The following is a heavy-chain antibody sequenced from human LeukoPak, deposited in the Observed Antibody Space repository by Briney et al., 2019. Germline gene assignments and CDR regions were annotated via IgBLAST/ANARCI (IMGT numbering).Heavy chain of an antibody. V-gene: IGHV1-69*01. CDR3: ARDDPIWFGAVKVNYYGMDV. J-gene: IGHJ6*04. CDR2: IIPIFGTA. CDR1: GGTFSSYA. Sequence: SVKVSCKASGGTFSSYAISWVRQAPGQGLEWMGGIIPIFGTANYAQKFQGRVTITADESTSTAYMELSSLRSEDTAVYYCARDDPIWFGAVKVNYYGMDVWGKGTTVTVSS. D-gene: IGHD3-10*01.